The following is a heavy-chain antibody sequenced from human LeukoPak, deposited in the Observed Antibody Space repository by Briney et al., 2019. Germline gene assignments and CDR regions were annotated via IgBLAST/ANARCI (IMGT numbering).Heavy chain of an antibody. CDR2: INPRGGSA. CDR1: GDTFTTTIYY. D-gene: IGHD3-16*01. CDR3: ARVRGRGAEMDV. J-gene: IGHJ6*02. V-gene: IGHV1-46*01. Sequence: ASVKVSCKASGDTFTTTIYYLGWVRQAPVQGLEWMGTINPRGGSAVYAQRFQGRVTMTEDTSTNIVYMELNRLGSEDTAVYYCARVRGRGAEMDVWGQGTMVTVSS.